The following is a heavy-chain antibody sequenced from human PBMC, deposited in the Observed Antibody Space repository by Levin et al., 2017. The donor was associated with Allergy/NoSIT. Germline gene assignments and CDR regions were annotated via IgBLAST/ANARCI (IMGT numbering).Heavy chain of an antibody. V-gene: IGHV4-39*07. Sequence: SQTLSLTCTVSGGSVSSRSFWWGWIRQPPGKGLEWIGSVYYSGTTYYSPSLKSRVIISLDTSKNHFSLKLSSVTAAEAAVYYCASRSSSSGGYYDYWGQGTLVTVSS. CDR2: VYYSGTT. J-gene: IGHJ4*02. D-gene: IGHD6-19*01. CDR1: GGSVSSRSFW. CDR3: ASRSSSSGGYYDY.